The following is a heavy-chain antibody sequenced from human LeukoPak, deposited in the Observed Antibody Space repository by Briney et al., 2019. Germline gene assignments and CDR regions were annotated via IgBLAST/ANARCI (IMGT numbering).Heavy chain of an antibody. Sequence: GGSLRLSCAASGFTFSSYGMHWVRQAPGKGLEWVAVIWYDGSNKYYADSVKGRFTISRDNSKNTLYLQMNSLRAEDTAVYYCARVIAAADPFDYWGQGTLVTVSS. CDR2: IWYDGSNK. J-gene: IGHJ4*02. V-gene: IGHV3-33*01. CDR1: GFTFSSYG. CDR3: ARVIAAADPFDY. D-gene: IGHD6-13*01.